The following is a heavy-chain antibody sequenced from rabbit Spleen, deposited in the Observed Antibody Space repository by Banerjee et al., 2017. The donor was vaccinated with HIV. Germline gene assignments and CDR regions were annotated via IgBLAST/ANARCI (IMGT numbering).Heavy chain of an antibody. Sequence: QSLEESGGDLVKPGASLTLTCTASGFSFSSSDYMCWVRQAPGKGLEWIACIAVSSSAFTYSATWAKGRFTISKTSSTTVTLQMTSLTVADTATYFCARDSGSSFSSYGMDLWGPGTLVTVS. CDR1: GFSFSSSDY. V-gene: IGHV1S40*01. D-gene: IGHD8-1*01. CDR2: IAVSSSAFT. CDR3: ARDSGSSFSSYGMDL. J-gene: IGHJ6*01.